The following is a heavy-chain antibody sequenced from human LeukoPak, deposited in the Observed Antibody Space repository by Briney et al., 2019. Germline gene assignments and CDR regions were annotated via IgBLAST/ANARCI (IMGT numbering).Heavy chain of an antibody. V-gene: IGHV3-30-3*01. CDR2: ISYDGSNK. CDR3: ARDDSGSYDLPDY. J-gene: IGHJ4*02. CDR1: GFTFSSYA. D-gene: IGHD1-26*01. Sequence: GGSLRLSCAVSGFTFSSYAMHWVRQAPGKGLEWVAVISYDGSNKYYADSVKGRFTISRDNAKNSLYLQMNSLRAEDTAVYYCARDDSGSYDLPDYWGQGTLVTVSS.